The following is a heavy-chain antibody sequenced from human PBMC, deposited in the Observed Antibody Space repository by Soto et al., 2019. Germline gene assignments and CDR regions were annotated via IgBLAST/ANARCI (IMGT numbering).Heavy chain of an antibody. V-gene: IGHV1-18*04. J-gene: IGHJ4*02. CDR2: ISAYNGNT. CDR3: AREYSGSFPYLDY. CDR1: GYTFTSYG. D-gene: IGHD1-26*01. Sequence: ASVKVSCKASGYTFTSYGISWVRQAPGQGLEWMGWISAYNGNTNYAQKLEGRVTMTTDTSTSTAYVELRSLRSGDTAVYYCAREYSGSFPYLDYWGQGTLVTVSS.